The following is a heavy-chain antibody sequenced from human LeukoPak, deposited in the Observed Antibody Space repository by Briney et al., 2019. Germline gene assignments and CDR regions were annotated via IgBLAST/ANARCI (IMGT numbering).Heavy chain of an antibody. CDR2: IGTSSVAI. V-gene: IGHV3-48*01. J-gene: IGHJ5*01. Sequence: GGSLRLSCSASGFTFSTYNMNWVRQAPGKGLEWVSFIGTSSVAIYYADFVKGRFTISRDDANKSLYLQMNSLGGEDTAVYYCARNLDSGGQGALVTVSS. CDR1: GFTFSTYN. CDR3: ARNLDS.